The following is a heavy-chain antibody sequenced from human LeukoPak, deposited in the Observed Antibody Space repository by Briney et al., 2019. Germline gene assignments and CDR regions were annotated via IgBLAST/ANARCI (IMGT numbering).Heavy chain of an antibody. CDR1: GFVFSTYS. V-gene: IGHV3-48*01. D-gene: IGHD3-9*01. J-gene: IGHJ6*02. Sequence: QPGGSLRLSCAASGFVFSTYSMNWVRQAPGKGLEWVSYISSSNSAIYYADSVRGRFTISRDNAKNSLYLRMNSLRAEDTAVYYCAREGNVLRYFDWLPYYYYGMDVWGQGTTVTVSS. CDR3: AREGNVLRYFDWLPYYYYGMDV. CDR2: ISSSNSAI.